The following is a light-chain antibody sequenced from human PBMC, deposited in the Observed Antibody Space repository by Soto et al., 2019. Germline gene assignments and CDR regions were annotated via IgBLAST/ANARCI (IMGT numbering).Light chain of an antibody. J-gene: IGLJ1*01. V-gene: IGLV2-18*01. Sequence: SGLSQPRSGCGSAGQSVTSSCTGTSLDFVSYTRVSWYQQSQGSAPQRLIYGVRNRPSGVPDRFSGSKSGNTASLTISGLETADEANYFCSLSTSDTTYVFGAGSKVPVL. CDR3: SLSTSDTTYV. CDR1: SLDFVSYTR. CDR2: GVR.